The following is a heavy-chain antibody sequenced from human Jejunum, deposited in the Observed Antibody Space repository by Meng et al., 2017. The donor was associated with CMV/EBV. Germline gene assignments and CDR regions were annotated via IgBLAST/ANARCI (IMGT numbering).Heavy chain of an antibody. Sequence: GFTFGDYGVNWVRQAPGKGLEGVGSIRSKAYGGTAQHAASVRGRFTISRDDSKSIAYLQMNSLQTEDTAVYFCTREWGISGYFDSWGQGTLVTVSS. V-gene: IGHV3-49*04. CDR1: GFTFGDYG. D-gene: IGHD2-15*01. J-gene: IGHJ4*02. CDR3: TREWGISGYFDS. CDR2: IRSKAYGGTA.